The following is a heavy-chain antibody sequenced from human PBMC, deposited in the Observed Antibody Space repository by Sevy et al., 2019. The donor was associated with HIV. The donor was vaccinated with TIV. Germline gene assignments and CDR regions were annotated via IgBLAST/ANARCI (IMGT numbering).Heavy chain of an antibody. J-gene: IGHJ4*02. D-gene: IGHD6-19*01. CDR3: ASHSSGWDFDY. CDR1: GFTFSSYS. CDR2: ISSSSSYI. Sequence: GGSLRLSCAASGFTFSSYSMNWVRQAPGKGLEWVSSISSSSSYIYYADSVKGLFTISRDNAKNSLYLQMNSLRAEDTAVYYCASHSSGWDFDYWGQGTLVTVSS. V-gene: IGHV3-21*01.